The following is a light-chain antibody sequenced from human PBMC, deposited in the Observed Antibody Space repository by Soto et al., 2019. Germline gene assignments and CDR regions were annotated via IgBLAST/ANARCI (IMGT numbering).Light chain of an antibody. CDR3: SSYGGSNTFGV. CDR2: EVS. J-gene: IGLJ1*01. CDR1: SSDVGGYNY. V-gene: IGLV2-8*01. Sequence: QSVLTQPPSASGSPGQSVTISCTGTSSDVGGYNYVSWYQQHPGKAPKPMIYEVSKRPSGAPDRFSGSKSGNTASLTVSGLQADDEADYYCSSYGGSNTFGVFGAGTKVTVL.